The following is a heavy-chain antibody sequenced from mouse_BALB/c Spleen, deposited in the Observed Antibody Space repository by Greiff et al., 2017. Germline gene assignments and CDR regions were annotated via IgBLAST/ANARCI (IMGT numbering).Heavy chain of an antibody. CDR1: GYTFTSYW. CDR2: IYPGNSDT. CDR3: TRGVYGNYVWFAD. V-gene: IGHV1-5*01. Sequence: EVQLQQSGTVLARPGASVKMSCKASGYTFTSYWMHWVKQRPGQGLEWIGAIYPGNSDTSYNQKFKGKAKLTAVTSTSTAYMELSSLTNEDSAVYYCTRGVYGNYVWFADWGQGTLVTVSA. J-gene: IGHJ3*01. D-gene: IGHD2-1*01.